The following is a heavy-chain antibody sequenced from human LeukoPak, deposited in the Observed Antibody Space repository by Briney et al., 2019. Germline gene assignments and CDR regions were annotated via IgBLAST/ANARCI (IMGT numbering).Heavy chain of an antibody. J-gene: IGHJ4*02. Sequence: PGGSLRLSCAASGFTFSSYSMNWVRQAPGKGLEWVSYISSSSSYIYYADSVKGRFTISRDNAKNSLYLQMNSLRAEDTAVYYCARAGGGYSYADYWGQGTLVTVSS. CDR2: ISSSSSYI. CDR3: ARAGGGYSYADY. D-gene: IGHD5-18*01. V-gene: IGHV3-21*01. CDR1: GFTFSSYS.